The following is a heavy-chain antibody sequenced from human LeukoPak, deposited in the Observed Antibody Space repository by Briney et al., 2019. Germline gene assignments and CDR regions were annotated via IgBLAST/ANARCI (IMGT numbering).Heavy chain of an antibody. CDR2: INPNSGGT. CDR3: ARDPALYYGSSGYYRD. V-gene: IGHV1-2*02. D-gene: IGHD3-22*01. CDR1: GYTFTGYY. J-gene: IGHJ4*02. Sequence: ASVKVSCTASGYTFTGYYMHWVRQAPGRGLEWMGWINPNSGGTNYAQKFQGRVTMTRDTSISTAYMELSRLRSDDTAVYYCARDPALYYGSSGYYRDWGQGTLVTVSS.